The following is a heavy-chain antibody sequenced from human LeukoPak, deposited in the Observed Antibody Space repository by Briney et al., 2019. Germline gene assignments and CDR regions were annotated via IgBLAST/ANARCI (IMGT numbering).Heavy chain of an antibody. CDR2: IYYSGST. CDR1: GGSISSSSYY. CDR3: ARRRSVATDY. Sequence: SETLSLTCTVSGGSISSSSYYWGWICQPPGKGLEWIGSIYYSGSTYYNPSLKSRVTISVDTSKNQFSLKLSSVTAADTAVYYCARRRSVATDYWGQGTLVTVSS. V-gene: IGHV4-39*01. D-gene: IGHD6-19*01. J-gene: IGHJ4*02.